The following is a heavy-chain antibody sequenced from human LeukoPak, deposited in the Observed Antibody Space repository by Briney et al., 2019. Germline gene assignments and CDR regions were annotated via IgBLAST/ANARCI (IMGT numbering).Heavy chain of an antibody. D-gene: IGHD3-10*02. CDR3: ARGWGITMFGRNFDY. CDR2: MNPNSGNT. J-gene: IGHJ4*02. CDR1: GYTFTSYD. Sequence: ASVKVSCKASGYTFTSYDINWVRQATGQGLEWMGWMNPNSGNTGYAQEFQCRVTMTRNTSISTAYMELSSLRSEDTAVYYCARGWGITMFGRNFDYWGQGTLVTVSS. V-gene: IGHV1-8*01.